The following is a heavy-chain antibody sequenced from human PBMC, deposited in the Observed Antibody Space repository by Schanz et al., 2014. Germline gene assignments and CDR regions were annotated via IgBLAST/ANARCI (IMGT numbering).Heavy chain of an antibody. CDR2: FSVYTGNT. D-gene: IGHD3-9*01. CDR3: ARDAADFYDILTEEDY. CDR1: GYTFTTYA. J-gene: IGHJ4*02. V-gene: IGHV1-18*01. Sequence: QVQLVQSGAEVKKPGASVRVSCKASGYTFTTYAMSWVRQAPGQGLEWVGWFSVYTGNTKYGQKVQGRVTMTADTSMNTAYMELRSLRSDDTAVYYCARDAADFYDILTEEDYWGQGTLXTVSS.